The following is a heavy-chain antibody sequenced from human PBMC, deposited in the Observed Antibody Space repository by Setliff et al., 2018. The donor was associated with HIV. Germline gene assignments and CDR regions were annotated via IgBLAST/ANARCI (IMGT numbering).Heavy chain of an antibody. J-gene: IGHJ4*02. CDR3: ARWGSGSYERVFDY. Sequence: PGGSLRLSCAASGFTFSGYWMSWVRQAPGKGLEWVANIKQDGSVKFYVDSVKGRFTISRDNANNLVYLQMNSLRVEDTAVYFCARWGSGSYERVFDYWGQGMLVTVSS. CDR2: IKQDGSVK. CDR1: GFTFSGYW. V-gene: IGHV3-7*01. D-gene: IGHD1-26*01.